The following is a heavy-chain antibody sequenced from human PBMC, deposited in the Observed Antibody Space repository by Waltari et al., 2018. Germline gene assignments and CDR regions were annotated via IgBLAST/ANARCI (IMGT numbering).Heavy chain of an antibody. D-gene: IGHD2-2*01. CDR2: IYYSGST. Sequence: QLQLQESGPGLVKPSETLSLTCTVSGGSISSSSYYWGWIRQPPGKGLEWIGSIYYSGSTYYNPALKSRVTISVDTYKNQFSLKLSSVTAADTAVYYCARLGPIVVPAALDGMDVWGQGTTVTVSS. CDR3: ARLGPIVVPAALDGMDV. J-gene: IGHJ6*02. CDR1: GGSISSSSYY. V-gene: IGHV4-39*01.